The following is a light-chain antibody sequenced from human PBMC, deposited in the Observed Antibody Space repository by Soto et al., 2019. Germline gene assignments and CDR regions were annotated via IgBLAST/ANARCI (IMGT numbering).Light chain of an antibody. J-gene: IGLJ2*01. CDR3: QSYDSSIYVV. CDR1: SGSIASNY. CDR2: EDN. Sequence: NFMLTQPHSVSESPGKTVTISCTRSSGSIASNYVQWYQQRPGSAPTTVIYEDNQRPSGLPDRFSGSIDSSSNSASLTISGLKTEYEADYYCQSYDSSIYVVFGGGTKLTVL. V-gene: IGLV6-57*04.